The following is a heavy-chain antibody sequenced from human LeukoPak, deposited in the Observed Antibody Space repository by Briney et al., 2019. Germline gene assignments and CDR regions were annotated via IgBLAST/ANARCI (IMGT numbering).Heavy chain of an antibody. CDR1: GFIFSRYA. CDR3: AKDESYGGNHLGYFDL. V-gene: IGHV3-23*01. D-gene: IGHD4-23*01. CDR2: ISGSGGST. J-gene: IGHJ2*01. Sequence: QPGGSLRLSCAASGFIFSRYALSWVRQAPGKGLEWVSAISGSGGSTYYASSVKGRFTISRDNSKNTLFLQVNSLRADDTAIYYCAKDESYGGNHLGYFDLWGRGTLVTVSS.